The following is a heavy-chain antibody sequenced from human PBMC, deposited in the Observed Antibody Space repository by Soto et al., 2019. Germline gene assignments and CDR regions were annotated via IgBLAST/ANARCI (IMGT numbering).Heavy chain of an antibody. CDR3: AKGTYGGSAPYDYGMDV. CDR1: GFTFRDYG. V-gene: IGHV3-30*18. D-gene: IGHD3-22*01. CDR2: ISFDEAKDK. Sequence: QVQLVESGGGVVQPGGSLTLSCAASGFTFRDYGMHWVRQAPGKWLEWLTFISFDEAKDKYYSAPVRGRFSISRDNSKNTLSLQMNSLRSEDTAVYYCAKGTYGGSAPYDYGMDVWGQGTTVTVSS. J-gene: IGHJ6*02.